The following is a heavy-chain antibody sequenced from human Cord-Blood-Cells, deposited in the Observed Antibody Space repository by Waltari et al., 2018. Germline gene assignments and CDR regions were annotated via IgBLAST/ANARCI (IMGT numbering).Heavy chain of an antibody. Sequence: QVQLQQWGAGLLKPSETLSLTCAVYGGSFSGYYWSWIRQPPGKGLEWIGEINHSGSTNYNPSLKSRVTISVDTSKNQFSLKLSSVTAADTAVYYCARGFLVAPLLSSSSFFAFDIWGQGTMVTVSS. D-gene: IGHD6-6*01. CDR2: INHSGST. J-gene: IGHJ3*02. CDR1: GGSFSGYY. CDR3: ARGFLVAPLLSSSSFFAFDI. V-gene: IGHV4-34*01.